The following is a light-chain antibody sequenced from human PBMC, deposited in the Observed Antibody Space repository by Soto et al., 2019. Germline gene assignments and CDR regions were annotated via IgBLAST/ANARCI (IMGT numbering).Light chain of an antibody. CDR3: QQFDNWWT. V-gene: IGKV3D-15*01. Sequence: TQSPATLSVSPGERATLSCRASHSVDTNLAWYQQQPGQAPRLLIYRASTRATGIPTRFRGGGSGTEFTLTISSLQSEDFAVYYCQQFDNWWTFGQGTKVEIK. CDR2: RAS. J-gene: IGKJ1*01. CDR1: HSVDTN.